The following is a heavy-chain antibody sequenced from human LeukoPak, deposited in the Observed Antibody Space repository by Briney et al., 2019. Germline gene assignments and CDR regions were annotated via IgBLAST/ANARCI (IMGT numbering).Heavy chain of an antibody. V-gene: IGHV1-2*02. CDR1: GYTFTGYY. CDR2: INPNSGGT. D-gene: IGHD6-6*01. J-gene: IGHJ4*02. CDR3: ARTSYIISSDY. Sequence: ASVKVSCKASGYTFTGYYVHWVRQAPGQGLEWMGWINPNSGGTNYAQKFQGRVAMTRDTSISTAYMELSRLRYDDTAVYYCARTSYIISSDYWGQGTLVTVSS.